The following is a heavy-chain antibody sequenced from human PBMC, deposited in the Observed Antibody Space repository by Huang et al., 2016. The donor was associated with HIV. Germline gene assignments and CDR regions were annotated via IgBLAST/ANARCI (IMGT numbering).Heavy chain of an antibody. CDR2: IRQDGSEK. CDR3: ATKADAMDV. CDR1: TVTFSASW. D-gene: IGHD2-8*01. J-gene: IGHJ6*02. V-gene: IGHV3-7*01. Sequence: LVESGGGLVRPGGSLRLSCAGSTVTFSASWMTWVRQSPGQGLEWVASIRQDGSEKQYVDSVEGRFNISRDNGKKLLFLEMRSLGVDDTAVYFCATKADAMDVWGQGTTVIVSS.